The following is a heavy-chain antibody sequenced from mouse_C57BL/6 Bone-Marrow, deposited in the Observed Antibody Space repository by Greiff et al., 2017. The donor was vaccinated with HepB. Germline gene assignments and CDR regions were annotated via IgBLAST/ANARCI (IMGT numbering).Heavy chain of an antibody. CDR1: GYTFTDYY. J-gene: IGHJ2*01. Sequence: VQLVESGAELVRPGASVKLSCKASGYTFTDYYINWVKQRPGQGLEWIARIYPGSGNTYYNEKFKGKATLTAEKSSSTAYMQLSSLTSEDSAVYFCARFGIYYYGSSYFDYWGQGTTLTVSS. CDR2: IYPGSGNT. V-gene: IGHV1-76*01. CDR3: ARFGIYYYGSSYFDY. D-gene: IGHD1-1*01.